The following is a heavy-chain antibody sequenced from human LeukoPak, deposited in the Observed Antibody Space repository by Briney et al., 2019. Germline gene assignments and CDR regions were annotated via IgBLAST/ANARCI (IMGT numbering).Heavy chain of an antibody. Sequence: PGGSLRLSCAASGFTFSSYEMNWVRQAPGKGLEWVSYISSSGSTIYYADSVKGRFTISRDNAKNSLYLQMNSLRAEDTAVYYCASRYYDILTGKACHAFDIWGQGTMVTVSS. CDR3: ASRYYDILTGKACHAFDI. CDR1: GFTFSSYE. CDR2: ISSSGSTI. V-gene: IGHV3-48*03. J-gene: IGHJ3*02. D-gene: IGHD3-9*01.